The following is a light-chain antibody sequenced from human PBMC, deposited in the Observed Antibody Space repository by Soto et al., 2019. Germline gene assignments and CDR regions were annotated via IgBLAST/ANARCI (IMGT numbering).Light chain of an antibody. Sequence: EIVLTQSPCTLSLSPGDSATLTCRASQSISSSYFASYQHKPGQAPRLLIYGSSGRATGIPSRFSGGGSGTDFTLTIRRLEPEDYAVYSCHQPGSSPLTFGRGTKVDLK. J-gene: IGKJ3*01. CDR1: QSISSSY. CDR3: HQPGSSPLT. V-gene: IGKV3-20*01. CDR2: GSS.